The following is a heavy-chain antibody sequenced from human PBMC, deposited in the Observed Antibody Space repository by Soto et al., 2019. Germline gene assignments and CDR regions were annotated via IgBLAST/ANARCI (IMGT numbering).Heavy chain of an antibody. J-gene: IGHJ4*02. Sequence: GGSLRLSCAASGFTFSSYAMSCVRQAPGKGLEWVSGISGSGYSTHYADSVKGRFTISRDNSKNTLYLQMNSLRAEDTAVYYCAKVEVSLLWFGEFSYRGQGTLVTVSS. V-gene: IGHV3-23*01. CDR1: GFTFSSYA. CDR2: ISGSGYST. D-gene: IGHD3-10*01. CDR3: AKVEVSLLWFGEFSY.